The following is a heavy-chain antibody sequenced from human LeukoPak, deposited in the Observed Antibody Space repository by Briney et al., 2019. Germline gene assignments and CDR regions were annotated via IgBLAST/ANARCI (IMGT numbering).Heavy chain of an antibody. V-gene: IGHV4-34*01. CDR1: GGSFSGYY. D-gene: IGHD6-6*01. CDR3: ARGRRLVPYYYYYYMDV. CDR2: SNHSGST. J-gene: IGHJ6*03. Sequence: SETLSLTCAVYGGSFSGYYWSWIRQPPGKGLEWIGESNHSGSTNYNPSLKSRVTISVDTSKNQFSLKLSSVTAADTAVYYCARGRRLVPYYYYYYMDVWGKGTTVTVSS.